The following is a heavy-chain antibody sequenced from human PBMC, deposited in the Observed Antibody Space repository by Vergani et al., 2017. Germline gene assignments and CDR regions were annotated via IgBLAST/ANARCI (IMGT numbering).Heavy chain of an antibody. V-gene: IGHV3-30*18. CDR2: ISYDGSNK. CDR3: AKDRSRVYYYYYIDV. D-gene: IGHD2-15*01. J-gene: IGHJ6*03. CDR1: GFTFSSYG. Sequence: QVQLVESGGGVVQPGRSLRLSCAASGFTFSSYGMHWVRQAPGKGLEWVAVISYDGSNKYYADSVKGRFTIYRDNSKNTLYLQMNSLRAEDTAVYYCAKDRSRVYYYYYIDVWGKGTTVTVSS.